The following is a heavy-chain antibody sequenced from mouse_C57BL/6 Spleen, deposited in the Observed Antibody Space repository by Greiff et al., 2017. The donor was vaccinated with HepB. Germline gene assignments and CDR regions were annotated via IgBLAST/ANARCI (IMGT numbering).Heavy chain of an antibody. J-gene: IGHJ2*01. D-gene: IGHD1-1*01. CDR1: GYTFTSYW. CDR2: IDPSDSYT. Sequence: QVQLQQPGAELVRPGTSVKLSCKASGYTFTSYWMHWVKQRPGQGLEWIGVIDPSDSYTNYNQKFKGKATLTVDTSSSAAYMQLSSLTSEDSEVYYCARPSYYYGSGFDYWGQGTTLTVSS. CDR3: ARPSYYYGSGFDY. V-gene: IGHV1-59*01.